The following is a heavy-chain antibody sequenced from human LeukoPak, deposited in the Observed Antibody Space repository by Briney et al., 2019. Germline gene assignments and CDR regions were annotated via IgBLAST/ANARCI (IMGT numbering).Heavy chain of an antibody. J-gene: IGHJ4*02. Sequence: ASVTVSCKASRCSFTSYDMNWVGEAAGDGMEGMGWMYANAGRTEYAQKFQDRITMTKDTSINTAYMELTNLSSEDTAIYYCARLSQTPDYYTLGGYYYLGYWGQGTPVTVSS. CDR3: ARLSQTPDYYTLGGYYYLGY. CDR2: MYANAGRT. V-gene: IGHV1-8*01. CDR1: RCSFTSYD. D-gene: IGHD3-10*01.